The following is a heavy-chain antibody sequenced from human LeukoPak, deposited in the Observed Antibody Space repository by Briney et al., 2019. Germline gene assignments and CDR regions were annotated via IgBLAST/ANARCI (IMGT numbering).Heavy chain of an antibody. J-gene: IGHJ4*02. V-gene: IGHV4-39*01. D-gene: IGHD2-2*01. Sequence: SETLSLTCTVSGGSISSSSYYWGWIRQPPGKGLEWIGSGYNTGSTYYNPSPKSRVTISVDTSKNQFSLKLSSVTAADTAVYYCARQKYCSGTSCYHVDYWGQGALVTVSS. CDR2: GYNTGST. CDR3: ARQKYCSGTSCYHVDY. CDR1: GGSISSSSYY.